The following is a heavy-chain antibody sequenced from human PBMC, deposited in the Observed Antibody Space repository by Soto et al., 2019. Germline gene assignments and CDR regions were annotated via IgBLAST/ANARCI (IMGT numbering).Heavy chain of an antibody. Sequence: EVQLVESGGGLVKPGGSLRLSCAASGFTFSSYSMNWVRQAPGKGLEWVSSISSSSSYIYYADSVKGRFTISRDNAKNSLYLQMNSLRAEDTAVYYCARDGVWGSSSFVSAFDIWGQGTMVTVSS. J-gene: IGHJ3*02. V-gene: IGHV3-21*01. CDR1: GFTFSSYS. CDR2: ISSSSSYI. D-gene: IGHD6-6*01. CDR3: ARDGVWGSSSFVSAFDI.